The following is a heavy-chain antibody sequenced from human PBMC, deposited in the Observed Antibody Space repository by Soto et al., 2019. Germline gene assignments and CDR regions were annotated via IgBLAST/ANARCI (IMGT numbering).Heavy chain of an antibody. J-gene: IGHJ4*02. CDR3: AGRSGSSDY. D-gene: IGHD3-10*01. CDR2: ISYDEIDK. CDR1: GFTFTNYT. V-gene: IGHV3-30*04. Sequence: GGSLRLSCAASGFTFTNYTMHWVRQAPGKGLEWVALISYDEIDKYYADAVKGRFTISRDNSKNTLYLQMDSLRAEDTAVYYCAGRSGSSDYWGRGTLVTVSS.